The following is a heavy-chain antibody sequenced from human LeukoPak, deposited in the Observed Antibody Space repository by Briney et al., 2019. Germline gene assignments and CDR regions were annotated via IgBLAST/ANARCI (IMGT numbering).Heavy chain of an antibody. CDR3: ARAKRNGFDI. CDR2: ISSSGSTI. J-gene: IGHJ3*02. Sequence: GGSLRLSCAASGFTFSSYEMNWVRQAPGKGLEWVSYISSSGSTIYYADSVKGRFTISRDNGKKSLYLQMNSLRAEDTAVYYCARAKRNGFDIWGQGTMVTVSS. V-gene: IGHV3-48*03. CDR1: GFTFSSYE.